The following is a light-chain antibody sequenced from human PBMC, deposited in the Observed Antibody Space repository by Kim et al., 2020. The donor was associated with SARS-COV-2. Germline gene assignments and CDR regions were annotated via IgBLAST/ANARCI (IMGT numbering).Light chain of an antibody. CDR2: SNT. CDR1: SSNIGSHP. J-gene: IGLJ3*02. V-gene: IGLV1-44*01. CDR3: AAWDDNVNGL. Sequence: QYELTQPPSASGAPGQSVTISCSGSSSNIGSHPVNWFQHLPGTAPKLLIYSNTRRPSGVPDRFSGSKSGTSASLDISDLQSEDEADYYCAAWDDNVNGLFGGGTKVTVL.